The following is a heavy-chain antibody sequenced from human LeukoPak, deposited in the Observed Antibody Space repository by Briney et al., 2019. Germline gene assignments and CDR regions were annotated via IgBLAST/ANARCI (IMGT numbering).Heavy chain of an antibody. V-gene: IGHV4-59*01. CDR1: GGSISSYY. CDR2: IYYSGST. D-gene: IGHD2-21*02. CDR3: ARADCGGDCYSVV. Sequence: PSETLSLTCTVSGGSISSYYWSWIRQPPGKGLEWIGYIYYSGSTNYNPPLKSRVTISVDTSKNQFSLKLSSVTAADTAVYYCARADCGGDCYSVVWGQGTLVTVSS. J-gene: IGHJ4*02.